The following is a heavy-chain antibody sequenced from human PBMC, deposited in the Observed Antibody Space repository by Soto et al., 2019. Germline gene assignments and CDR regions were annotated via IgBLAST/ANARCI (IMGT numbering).Heavy chain of an antibody. D-gene: IGHD6-19*01. CDR1: GGSISDSIYY. CDR3: ARDAVYSGWYHDY. Sequence: SETLSLTCIVSGGSISDSIYYWSWLRQPPGKGLEWIGYIYYTGSTNYNPSLESRVFMSIDTSKNQLSLQLRSVTAADTATYYCARDAVYSGWYHDYCGQGIPVTVYS. V-gene: IGHV4-61*01. J-gene: IGHJ4*02. CDR2: IYYTGST.